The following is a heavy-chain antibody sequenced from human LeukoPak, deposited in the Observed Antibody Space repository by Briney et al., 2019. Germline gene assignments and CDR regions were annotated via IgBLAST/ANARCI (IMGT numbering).Heavy chain of an antibody. CDR2: IKQDGSEK. Sequence: HPGGSLRLSCAASGFTFSSYWMSWVRQAPGKGLEWVANIKQDGSEKYYVDSVKGRFTISRDNAKNSLYLQMNSLRAEDTAVYYCARDKFRDTAMAFDYWGQGTLVTVSS. V-gene: IGHV3-7*01. CDR1: GFTFSSYW. CDR3: ARDKFRDTAMAFDY. D-gene: IGHD5-18*01. J-gene: IGHJ4*02.